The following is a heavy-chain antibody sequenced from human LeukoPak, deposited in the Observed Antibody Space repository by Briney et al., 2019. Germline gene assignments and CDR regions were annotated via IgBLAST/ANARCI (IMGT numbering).Heavy chain of an antibody. CDR2: ISGSGGST. J-gene: IGHJ3*02. CDR3: AKDIPSGGGHYYDSSAPRHDAFDI. Sequence: GGSLRLSCAASGFTFSSYAMSWVRQAPGKGLEWVSAISGSGGSTYYADSVKGRITISRDNSKNTLYLQMNSLRAEDTAVYYCAKDIPSGGGHYYDSSAPRHDAFDIWGKGKMVTF. D-gene: IGHD3-22*01. CDR1: GFTFSSYA. V-gene: IGHV3-23*01.